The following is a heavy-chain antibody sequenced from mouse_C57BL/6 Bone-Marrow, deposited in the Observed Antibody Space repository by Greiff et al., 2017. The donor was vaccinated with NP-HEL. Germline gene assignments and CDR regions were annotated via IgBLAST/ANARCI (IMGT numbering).Heavy chain of an antibody. CDR1: GFTFSSYA. J-gene: IGHJ4*01. Sequence: EVKLMESGGGLVKPGGSLKLSCAASGFTFSSYAMSWVRQTPEKRLEWVATISDGGSYTYYPDNVKGRFTISRDNAKNNLYLQMSHLKSEDTAMYYCARETGLRKYPRAMDYWGQGTSVTVSS. CDR3: ARETGLRKYPRAMDY. CDR2: ISDGGSYT. V-gene: IGHV5-4*01. D-gene: IGHD3-2*02.